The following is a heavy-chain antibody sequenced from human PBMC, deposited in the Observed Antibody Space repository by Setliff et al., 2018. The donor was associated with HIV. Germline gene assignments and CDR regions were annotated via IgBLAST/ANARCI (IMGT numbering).Heavy chain of an antibody. CDR2: MYYGGAT. Sequence: SETLSLTCTVSGVSISNYYLSWIRQTPEMGLEWIGYMYYGGATNYNPSLKSRVTISQDTSHNQFSLKLTSVTVTDTAVYYCVRALPKPRGLTWFDPWGQGTLVTVSS. D-gene: IGHD3-10*01. CDR1: GVSISNYY. CDR3: VRALPKPRGLTWFDP. V-gene: IGHV4-59*01. J-gene: IGHJ5*02.